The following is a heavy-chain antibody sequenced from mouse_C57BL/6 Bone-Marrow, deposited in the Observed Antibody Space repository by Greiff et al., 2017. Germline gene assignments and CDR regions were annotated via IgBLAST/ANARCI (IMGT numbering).Heavy chain of an antibody. J-gene: IGHJ2*01. V-gene: IGHV1-59*01. CDR1: GYTFTSYW. CDR3: ARYPTVVARVDY. CDR2: IDTSDSYT. D-gene: IGHD1-1*01. Sequence: QVQLQQPGAELVRPGTSVKLSCKASGYTFTSYWMHWVQQRPGQGLEWIGVIDTSDSYTHYKQKLQGRATLTVDTPSSTAYMQLSSLTSYDSAVYYCARYPTVVARVDYWGQGTTLTVSS.